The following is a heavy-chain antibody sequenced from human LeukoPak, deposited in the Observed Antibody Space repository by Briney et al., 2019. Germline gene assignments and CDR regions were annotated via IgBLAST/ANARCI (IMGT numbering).Heavy chain of an antibody. Sequence: GGSLRLSCAASGFTFDVYGMSWVRQAPGKGLEWVSGINWNGGSTGYADSVKGRFTISRDNAKNSLYLQMNSLRAEDTALYYCARDIETGAYCSGGSCYSPFDYWGQGTLVTVSS. CDR1: GFTFDVYG. V-gene: IGHV3-20*04. CDR2: INWNGGST. J-gene: IGHJ4*02. CDR3: ARDIETGAYCSGGSCYSPFDY. D-gene: IGHD2-15*01.